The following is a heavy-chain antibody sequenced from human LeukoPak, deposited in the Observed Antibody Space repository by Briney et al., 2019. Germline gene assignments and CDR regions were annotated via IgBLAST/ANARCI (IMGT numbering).Heavy chain of an antibody. J-gene: IGHJ4*02. CDR2: IQYDGRNK. CDR3: AKKKAGNGDRFDS. CDR1: GFAFSTYG. V-gene: IGHV3-30*02. Sequence: PGGSLRLSCAASGFAFSTYGMHWVRQAPGKGLEWVAYIQYDGRNKQYADSVKGRFTISRDNSKNTLYLQMNMLKADDTALYYCAKKKAGNGDRFDSWGQETLLTVSS. D-gene: IGHD2-8*01.